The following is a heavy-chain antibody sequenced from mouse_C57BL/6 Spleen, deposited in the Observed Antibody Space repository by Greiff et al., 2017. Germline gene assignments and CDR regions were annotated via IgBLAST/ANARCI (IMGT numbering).Heavy chain of an antibody. J-gene: IGHJ2*01. V-gene: IGHV1-50*01. CDR3: ARRLVDY. CDR1: GYTFTSYW. Sequence: QVQLQQPGAELVKPGASVKLSCKASGYTFTSYWMQWVKQRPGQGLEWIGEIDPSDSYTNYNQKFKGKATLTVDTSSSTAYMQLSSLTSEDSAVYYCARRLVDYWRQGTTLTVSS. CDR2: IDPSDSYT.